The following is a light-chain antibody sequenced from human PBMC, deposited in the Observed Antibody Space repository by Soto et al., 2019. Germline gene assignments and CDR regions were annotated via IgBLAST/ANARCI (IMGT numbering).Light chain of an antibody. CDR2: RAA. V-gene: IGKV3-15*01. Sequence: EIVMTQSPATLSVSPGERATLSCRASQTIYSNVAWYQQRPGQPPRLLIYRAASRAAGIPARFSGSGSGTEFTLTINILESEDFAVYYCQQYQNLWTFGQGTKVDIK. CDR1: QTIYSN. J-gene: IGKJ1*01. CDR3: QQYQNLWT.